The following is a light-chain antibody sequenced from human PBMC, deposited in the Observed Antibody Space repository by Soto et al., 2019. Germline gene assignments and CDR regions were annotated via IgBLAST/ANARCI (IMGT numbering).Light chain of an antibody. Sequence: ETVLTQSPGTLSLSPGERATLSCRASQTVSTNYFGWHQQTPRPAPSLLISAASNTAAGLPHSISSSSATAYFPPIISRQEAEDAAVYYYQQYGSPRTFGQGTKVDIK. CDR1: QTVSTNY. V-gene: IGKV3-20*01. J-gene: IGKJ1*01. CDR2: AAS. CDR3: QQYGSPRT.